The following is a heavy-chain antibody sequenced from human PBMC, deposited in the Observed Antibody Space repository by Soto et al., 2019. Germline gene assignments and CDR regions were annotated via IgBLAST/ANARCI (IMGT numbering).Heavy chain of an antibody. Sequence: GGSLRLSCAASGFTFSNAWMSWVRQAPGKGLEWVGRIKSKTDGGTTDYNAPVKGRFTISRDDSKNTLYLQMNSLKTEDTAVYYCTTDPGLQYFDWVPAWGQGTLVTVSS. CDR2: IKSKTDGGTT. J-gene: IGHJ5*02. D-gene: IGHD3-9*01. CDR1: GFTFSNAW. CDR3: TTDPGLQYFDWVPA. V-gene: IGHV3-15*01.